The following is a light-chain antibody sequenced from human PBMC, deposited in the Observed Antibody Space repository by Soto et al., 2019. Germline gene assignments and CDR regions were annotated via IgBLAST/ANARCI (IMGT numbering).Light chain of an antibody. Sequence: QSVLTQPPSVSGAPGQRVTISCTGSSSNIGAGYPVHWYQQLPGTAPKLLVAGNRPSGVPDRFSVSKSGASASLAITGLQAEDEADYYCAAWDDSLSGPYVFGTGTKLTVL. CDR1: SSNIGAGYP. V-gene: IGLV1-40*01. J-gene: IGLJ1*01. CDR3: AAWDDSLSGPYV. CDR2: G.